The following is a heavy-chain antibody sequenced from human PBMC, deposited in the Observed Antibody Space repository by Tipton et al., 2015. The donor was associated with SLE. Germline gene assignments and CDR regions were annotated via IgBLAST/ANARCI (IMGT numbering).Heavy chain of an antibody. D-gene: IGHD3-3*01. J-gene: IGHJ1*01. CDR2: ISAYNGNK. Sequence: QVQLVQSGAEVKKPGASVKVSCKASGYTFTSYGISWERQAPGQGLEWMGWISAYNGNKNYAQKLQGRVTMTTDTSTSTAYMELRSLRSDDTAVYYCARDYDFWSGSPGPFQHWGQGTLVTVSS. CDR1: GYTFTSYG. V-gene: IGHV1-18*01. CDR3: ARDYDFWSGSPGPFQH.